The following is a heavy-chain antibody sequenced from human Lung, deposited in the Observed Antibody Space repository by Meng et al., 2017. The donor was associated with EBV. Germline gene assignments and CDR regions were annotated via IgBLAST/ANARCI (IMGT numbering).Heavy chain of an antibody. D-gene: IGHD1-14*01. CDR1: GYTFTRHA. Sequence: QVKLVQSGAECKKPGASVKVSCKASGYTFTRHAINWVRQAPGQGLEWMGWMNTKTGNPTYAQGFTGRFVFSLDTSVSTAYLQISSLKAEDTAMYYCARDDNGAPDYWGQGTLVTVSS. CDR2: MNTKTGNP. J-gene: IGHJ4*02. V-gene: IGHV7-4-1*02. CDR3: ARDDNGAPDY.